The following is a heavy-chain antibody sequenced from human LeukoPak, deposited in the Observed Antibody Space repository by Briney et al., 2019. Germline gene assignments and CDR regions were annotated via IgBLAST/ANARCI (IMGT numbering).Heavy chain of an antibody. CDR1: GGSISGYH. D-gene: IGHD2-15*01. J-gene: IGHJ5*02. CDR3: ARKTYCSGGRCYGENWFDP. Sequence: SETLSLTCTVTGGSISGYHWNWIRQSPGNGLEWISNIFYTGHADYSPSLRSRVTISVDTSKNEISLILNSVTAADTAVYYCARKTYCSGGRCYGENWFDPWGQGILVTVSS. CDR2: IFYTGHA. V-gene: IGHV4-59*08.